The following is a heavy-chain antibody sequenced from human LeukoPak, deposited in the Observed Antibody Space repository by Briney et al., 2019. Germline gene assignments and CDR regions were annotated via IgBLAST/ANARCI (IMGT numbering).Heavy chain of an antibody. CDR3: ARLDTALVSYYYYYFVDV. V-gene: IGHV3-53*01. J-gene: IGHJ6*03. Sequence: GGSLRLSCAASGFTVSSNYMSWVREAPGKGLEWVSLIYSGGSTYYADSVKGRFTISRDNSKNTLYLQMNSLRAEDTAVYYCARLDTALVSYYYYYFVDVWGKGTTVTVSS. CDR1: GFTVSSNY. D-gene: IGHD5-18*01. CDR2: IYSGGST.